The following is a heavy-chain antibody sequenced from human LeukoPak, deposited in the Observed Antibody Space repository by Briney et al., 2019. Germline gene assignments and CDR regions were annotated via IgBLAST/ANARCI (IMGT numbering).Heavy chain of an antibody. V-gene: IGHV4-59*13. CDR2: IHCTGRT. Sequence: SETLSLTCTISRGSISTYYWSWICHTPGTTLEWIGNIHCTGRTRYNPCLESRVTMSLDTTKNEFSLRLTYMTAADSAVYYCPRGRPDPQISHYCDYWGQGILVSVSS. CDR3: PRGRPDPQISHYCDY. CDR1: RGSISTYY. J-gene: IGHJ4*02. D-gene: IGHD3-10*01.